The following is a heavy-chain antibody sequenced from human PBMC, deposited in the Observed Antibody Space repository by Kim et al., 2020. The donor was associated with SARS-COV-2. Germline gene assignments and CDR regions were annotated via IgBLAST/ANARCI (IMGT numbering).Heavy chain of an antibody. J-gene: IGHJ3*02. CDR3: SRDRRITIFGVGIEDAFDI. CDR1: GGSISSYY. V-gene: IGHV4-4*07. Sequence: SETLSLTCTVSGGSISSYYWSWIRQPAGKGLEWIGRIYTSGSTNYNPSLKSRVTMSVDTSKNQFSLKLSSVTAADTAVYYCSRDRRITIFGVGIEDAFDIWGQGTMVTVSS. D-gene: IGHD3-3*01. CDR2: IYTSGST.